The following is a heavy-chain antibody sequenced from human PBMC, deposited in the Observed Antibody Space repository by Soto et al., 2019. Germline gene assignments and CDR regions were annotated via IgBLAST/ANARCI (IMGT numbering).Heavy chain of an antibody. D-gene: IGHD1-26*01. J-gene: IGHJ6*02. V-gene: IGHV3-30-3*01. Sequence: PGRYPRLSSAAYGLSFSSYAMHWVRQAPGKGLEWVAVISYDGSNKYYADSVKGRFTISRDNSKNTLYLQMNSLRAEDTAVYYCARELFFCYCFRYYDVMSFCGQGSTV. CDR1: GLSFSSYA. CDR3: ARELFFCYCFRYYDVMSF. CDR2: ISYDGSNK.